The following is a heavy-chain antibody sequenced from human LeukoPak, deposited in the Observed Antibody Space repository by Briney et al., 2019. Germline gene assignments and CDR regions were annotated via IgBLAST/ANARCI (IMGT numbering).Heavy chain of an antibody. Sequence: SETLSLTCTVSGASITSYYWSWLRQPPGKGLEWVGNMPYSGSTTYNPFLKSRVTISVDTSKNQLSLKLSSVTAADTAVYFCARNPIAMVRGVIRDNWFDPWGQGTLVTVSS. D-gene: IGHD3-10*01. J-gene: IGHJ5*02. V-gene: IGHV4-59*01. CDR1: GASITSYY. CDR2: MPYSGST. CDR3: ARNPIAMVRGVIRDNWFDP.